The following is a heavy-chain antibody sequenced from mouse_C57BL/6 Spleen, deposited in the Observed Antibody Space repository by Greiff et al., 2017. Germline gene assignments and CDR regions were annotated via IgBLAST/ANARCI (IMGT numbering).Heavy chain of an antibody. CDR2: ISDGGSYT. J-gene: IGHJ2*01. CDR1: GFTFSSYA. CDR3: ARENYSNFDY. D-gene: IGHD2-5*01. Sequence: EVKLMESGGGLVKPGGSLKLSCAASGFTFSSYAMSWVRQTPEKRLEWVATISDGGSYTYYPDNVKGRFTISRDNAKNNLYLQMSHLKSEDTAMYYCARENYSNFDYWGQGTTLTVSS. V-gene: IGHV5-4*01.